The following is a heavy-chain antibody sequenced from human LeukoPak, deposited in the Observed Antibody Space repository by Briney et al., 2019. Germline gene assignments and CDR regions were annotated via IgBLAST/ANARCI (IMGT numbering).Heavy chain of an antibody. CDR3: ARSYYSSNSCYRSLDY. D-gene: IGHD2-2*02. Sequence: KPSETLSLTCTVSGGSISSDDYYWSSIRQPSGKGLESIGYIYYSGITYYSPSVKSRVTISVDTSKNQFSLKLSSVTAADTAVYYCARSYYSSNSCYRSLDYWGQGTLVTVSS. CDR2: IYYSGIT. J-gene: IGHJ4*02. V-gene: IGHV4-30-4*01. CDR1: GGSISSDDYY.